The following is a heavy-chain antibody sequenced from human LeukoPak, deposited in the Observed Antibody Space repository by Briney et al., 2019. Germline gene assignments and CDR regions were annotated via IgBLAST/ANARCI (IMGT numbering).Heavy chain of an antibody. CDR2: INWNGGST. CDR3: AKGHCSSGNCYDVVAGQYFYHYGMDV. V-gene: IGHV3-20*04. CDR1: GFNFDDYG. J-gene: IGHJ6*02. D-gene: IGHD2-2*01. Sequence: GGSLRLSCAASGFNFDDYGMSWVRQAPGKGLEWVSGINWNGGSTGYADSVKGRFTISRDNAKNSLHLQMNSLRAEDTAVYYCAKGHCSSGNCYDVVAGQYFYHYGMDVWGQGTTVTVSS.